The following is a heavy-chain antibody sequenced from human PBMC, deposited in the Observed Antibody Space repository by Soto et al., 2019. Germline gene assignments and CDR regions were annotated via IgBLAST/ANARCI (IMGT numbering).Heavy chain of an antibody. CDR3: AREYCSGGTCYAFFQH. V-gene: IGHV3-23*01. J-gene: IGHJ1*01. CDR1: GFTFISYA. D-gene: IGHD2-15*01. Sequence: ALRLSCVACGFTFISYAMDWVRQAPGKGLEWVSSISDTGGSTYYADSVKGRFTISRDNSKSTLFLQMNSLGAEDSALYYCAREYCSGGTCYAFFQHGGQGTLVTVSS. CDR2: ISDTGGST.